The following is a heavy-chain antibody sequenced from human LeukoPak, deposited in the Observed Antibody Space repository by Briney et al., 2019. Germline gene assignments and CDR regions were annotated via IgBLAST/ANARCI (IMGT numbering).Heavy chain of an antibody. CDR2: IYYSGST. D-gene: IGHD4-17*01. CDR1: GGXISSYY. J-gene: IGHJ4*02. CDR3: ARHDYGDPAYFDY. Sequence: PSETLSLTCSVSGGXISSYYCSWIRQPPGKGLEWIGYIYYSGSTNYNPSLKSRVTISVDTSKNQFSLKLSSVTAADTAVYYCARHDYGDPAYFDYWGQGTLVTVSS. V-gene: IGHV4-59*08.